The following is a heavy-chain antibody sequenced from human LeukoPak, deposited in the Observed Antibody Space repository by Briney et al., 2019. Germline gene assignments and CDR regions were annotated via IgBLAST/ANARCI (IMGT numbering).Heavy chain of an antibody. J-gene: IGHJ4*02. V-gene: IGHV3-23*01. CDR1: GFTFSSYA. D-gene: IGHD4-11*01. Sequence: GESLRLSCAASGFTFSSYAMSWVRQAPGKGLEWVSAISGSGGNTYYADSVKGRFTISRDNSKNTLYLQMNSLRAEDTAVYCCAKKPQDYINYYFDYWGQGTLVTVSS. CDR3: AKKPQDYINYYFDY. CDR2: ISGSGGNT.